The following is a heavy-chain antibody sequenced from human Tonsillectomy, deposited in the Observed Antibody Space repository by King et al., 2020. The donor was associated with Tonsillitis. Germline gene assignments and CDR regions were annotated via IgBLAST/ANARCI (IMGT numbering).Heavy chain of an antibody. V-gene: IGHV3-11*05. CDR3: ATSGGYRSSTSCYLGAFDI. J-gene: IGHJ3*02. CDR1: GLTFSDYY. Sequence: VQLVESGGGLVKPGGSLRLSCAASGLTFSDYYMSWIRQAPGKGLEWVSYISSSSSYTNYADSVKGRFTISRDNAKNSVYLQMNSLRADDTAVYYCATSGGYRSSTSCYLGAFDIWGQGTMVTVSS. CDR2: ISSSSSYT. D-gene: IGHD2-2*01.